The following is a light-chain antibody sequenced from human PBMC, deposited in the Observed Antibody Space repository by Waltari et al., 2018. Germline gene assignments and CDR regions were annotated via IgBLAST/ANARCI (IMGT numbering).Light chain of an antibody. CDR3: QQYNSAFTWT. J-gene: IGKJ1*01. CDR2: KAS. V-gene: IGKV1-5*03. Sequence: DIQMTQSPSTLSASVGDRVTITCRASQSISYWLAWYQQKPGKVPKVLIYKASSLESGFPSRFSGSGSGTEFTLTISSLQPDDFATYYCQQYNSAFTWTFGQGTKVEIK. CDR1: QSISYW.